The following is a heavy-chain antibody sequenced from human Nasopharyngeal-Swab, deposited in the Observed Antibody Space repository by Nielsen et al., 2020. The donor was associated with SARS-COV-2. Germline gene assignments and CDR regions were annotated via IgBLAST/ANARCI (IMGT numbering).Heavy chain of an antibody. CDR1: GDSIISYY. Sequence: SETLSLTCSVSGDSIISYYWSWIRQPPGKGLEWIGYMYYSGSTSHNPSLKSRVTISVDTSKNQISLKLTSVTAADTAVYYCARPGGSGDPYWYFDLWGRGTVVTVSS. CDR2: MYYSGST. J-gene: IGHJ2*01. D-gene: IGHD3-16*01. CDR3: ARPGGSGDPYWYFDL. V-gene: IGHV4-59*01.